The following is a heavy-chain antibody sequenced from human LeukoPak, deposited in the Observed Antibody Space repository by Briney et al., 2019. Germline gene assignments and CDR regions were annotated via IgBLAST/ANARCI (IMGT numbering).Heavy chain of an antibody. CDR1: GYTFTTSW. D-gene: IGHD5-24*01. CDR2: IYAGNSDP. Sequence: GESLRISCQGFGYTFTTSWIGWVRQLPGKGLEWMAIIYAGNSDPKYSPSFQGQVSISTDRSISTAYLQWSSLHASDTAIYFCAILNHPDGRVYWGQGTLVTVSS. V-gene: IGHV5-51*01. CDR3: AILNHPDGRVY. J-gene: IGHJ4*02.